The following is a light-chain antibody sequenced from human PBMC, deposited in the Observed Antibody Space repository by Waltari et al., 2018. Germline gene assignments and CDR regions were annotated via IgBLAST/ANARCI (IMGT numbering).Light chain of an antibody. CDR2: QNN. V-gene: IGLV3-1*01. CDR1: TLGHKF. Sequence: SYELTQPPSVSVSPGQTAIISCSGDTLGHKFPPWYQQKAGQSPVLVIYQNNKRPSGIPERFSASNSGNTATLTISGTQAMDEADYYCQAWDSSTTFYVFGTGTKVTVL. CDR3: QAWDSSTTFYV. J-gene: IGLJ1*01.